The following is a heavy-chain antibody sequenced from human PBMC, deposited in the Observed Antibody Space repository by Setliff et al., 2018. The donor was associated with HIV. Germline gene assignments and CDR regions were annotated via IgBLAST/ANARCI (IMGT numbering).Heavy chain of an antibody. CDR1: GYTFTSYA. V-gene: IGHV1-3*01. Sequence: ASVKVSCKASGYTFTSYAMHWVRQAPGQRLEWMGWINAGNGNTKYSQKFQGRVTITRDTSASTAYMELSSLRSEDTAIYYCTSEPGHATFYFDYWGLGTLVTVSS. CDR3: TSEPGHATFYFDY. J-gene: IGHJ4*02. CDR2: INAGNGNT.